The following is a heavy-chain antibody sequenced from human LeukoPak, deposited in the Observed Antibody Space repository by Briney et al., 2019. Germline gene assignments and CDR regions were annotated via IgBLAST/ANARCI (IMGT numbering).Heavy chain of an antibody. D-gene: IGHD3-10*01. V-gene: IGHV1-18*04. J-gene: IGHJ4*02. Sequence: ASVKVSCKASGYTFTSYGISWVRQAPGQGLEWMGWISAYNGNTNYAQKPQGRVTMTTDTSTSTAYMELRSLRSDDTAVYYCARDLRHNMVRGVMGPLNYWGQGTLVTVSS. CDR3: ARDLRHNMVRGVMGPLNY. CDR1: GYTFTSYG. CDR2: ISAYNGNT.